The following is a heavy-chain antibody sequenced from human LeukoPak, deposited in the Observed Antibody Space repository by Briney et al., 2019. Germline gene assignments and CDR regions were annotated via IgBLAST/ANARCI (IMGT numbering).Heavy chain of an antibody. CDR2: INHSGST. Sequence: SETLSLTCAVYGGSFSGYYWSWIRQPPGKGLEWIGEINHSGSTSYNPSLKSRVTISVDTSKNQFSLKLSSVTAADTAVYYCASITMVRGVIIRRKDDYWGQGTLVTVSS. J-gene: IGHJ4*02. V-gene: IGHV4-34*01. CDR1: GGSFSGYY. D-gene: IGHD3-10*01. CDR3: ASITMVRGVIIRRKDDY.